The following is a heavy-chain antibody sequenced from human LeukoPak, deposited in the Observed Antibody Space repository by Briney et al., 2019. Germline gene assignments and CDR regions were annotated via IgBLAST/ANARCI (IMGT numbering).Heavy chain of an antibody. Sequence: GASVKVSCKASGYTFTSFDINWVRQAAGQGLEGMGWMRPGSGNTGYAESFQGRITRTRDTATNTAFMELSSLTSEGTAVYYCARGYYYYYYMDVWGKGTTVTVSS. J-gene: IGHJ6*03. CDR3: ARGYYYYYYMDV. V-gene: IGHV1-8*01. CDR2: MRPGSGNT. CDR1: GYTFTSFD.